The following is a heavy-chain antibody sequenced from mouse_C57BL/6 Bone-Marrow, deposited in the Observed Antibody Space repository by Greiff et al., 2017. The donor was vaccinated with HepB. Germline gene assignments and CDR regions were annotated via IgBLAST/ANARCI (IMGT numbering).Heavy chain of an antibody. CDR1: GYTFTSYW. D-gene: IGHD1-1*01. J-gene: IGHJ4*01. CDR3: ARGTTVVAGDYYAMDY. CDR2: IYPGSGST. V-gene: IGHV1-55*01. Sequence: QVQLQQPGAELVKPGASVKMSCKASGYTFTSYWITWVKQRPGQGLEWIGDIYPGSGSTNYNEKFKSKATLTVDTSSSTAYMQLSSLTSEDSAVYYCARGTTVVAGDYYAMDYWGHGTSVTVSS.